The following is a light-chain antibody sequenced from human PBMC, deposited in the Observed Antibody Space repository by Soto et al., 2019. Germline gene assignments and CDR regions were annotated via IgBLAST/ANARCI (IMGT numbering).Light chain of an antibody. CDR2: DVS. V-gene: IGLV2-8*01. J-gene: IGLJ2*01. CDR3: SSYAGRNNLV. Sequence: QSALTQPPSASGSPGQSVTISCTGTSSDVGGYNYVSWYQQHPGKAPKLMIYDVSKRPSGVPDRFSGSKSGNTASLTVSGHQAEDEADYYCSSYAGRNNLVFGGGTQLTVL. CDR1: SSDVGGYNY.